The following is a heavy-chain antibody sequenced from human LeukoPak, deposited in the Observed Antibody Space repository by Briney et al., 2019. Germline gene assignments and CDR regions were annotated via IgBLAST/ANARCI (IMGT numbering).Heavy chain of an antibody. J-gene: IGHJ4*02. CDR2: ISGSGGST. D-gene: IGHD4-17*01. CDR3: AKAKRTTVTTRGDY. Sequence: GASLRLSCAASGFTFSSYAMSWVRQAPGKGLEWVSAISGSGGSTYYADSVKGRFTISRDNSKNTLYLQMNSLRAEDTAVYYCAKAKRTTVTTRGDYWGQGTLVTVSS. CDR1: GFTFSSYA. V-gene: IGHV3-23*01.